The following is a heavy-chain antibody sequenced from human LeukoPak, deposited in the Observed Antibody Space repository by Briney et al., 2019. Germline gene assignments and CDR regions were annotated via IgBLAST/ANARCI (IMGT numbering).Heavy chain of an antibody. D-gene: IGHD3-22*01. CDR3: ARGAPHYYDSSGYYSNYWYFDL. CDR1: GGSISSYY. V-gene: IGHV4-59*01. J-gene: IGHJ2*01. CDR2: IYYSGST. Sequence: SETLSLTCTVSGGSISSYYWSWIRQPPGKGLEWIGYIYYSGSTNYNPSLKSRVTISVDTSKNQFSLKLSSVTAADTAVYYCARGAPHYYDSSGYYSNYWYFDLWGRGTLVTVSS.